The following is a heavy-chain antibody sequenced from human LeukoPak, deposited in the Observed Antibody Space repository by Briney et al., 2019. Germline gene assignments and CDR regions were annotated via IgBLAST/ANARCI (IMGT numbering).Heavy chain of an antibody. CDR1: GYIFTSYW. CDR2: VYPGDSDT. J-gene: IGHJ3*02. Sequence: GESLQISSKGSGYIFTSYWIGWVRQLPGKGLEWMGIVYPGDSDTRYSPSFQGQVTISADKSISTAYLQWSSLKASDSAMYYCATNTMFRGIHAFDIWGQGTMVTVSS. D-gene: IGHD3-10*01. CDR3: ATNTMFRGIHAFDI. V-gene: IGHV5-51*01.